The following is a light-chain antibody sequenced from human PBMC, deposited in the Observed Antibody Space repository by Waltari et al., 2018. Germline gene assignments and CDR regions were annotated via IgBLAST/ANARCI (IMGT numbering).Light chain of an antibody. J-gene: IGLJ2*01. CDR1: SSDVGGYNY. CDR2: EVS. V-gene: IGLV2-8*01. Sequence: QPALTQPPSASGSPGQSVTISCTGTSSDVGGYNYVSWYQQHPGKAPKLMIYEVSKRPSGVPDRFSGSKSGNTSSLTVSGLQADDEADYYCSSYAGSNNFVVFGGGTKLTVL. CDR3: SSYAGSNNFVV.